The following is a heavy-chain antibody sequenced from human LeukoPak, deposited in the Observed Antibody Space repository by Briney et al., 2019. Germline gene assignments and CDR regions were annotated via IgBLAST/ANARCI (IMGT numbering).Heavy chain of an antibody. CDR2: ISAYNGNT. D-gene: IGHD6-19*01. CDR3: ATGSSGWYDY. J-gene: IGHJ4*02. Sequence: GASVKVSCKASGYTFTNYTLNWVREAPGQGLEWMGWISAYNGNTNYAQKLQGRVTMTTDTSTSTAYMELRSLRSDDTAVYYCATGSSGWYDYWGQGTLVTVSS. CDR1: GYTFTNYT. V-gene: IGHV1-18*01.